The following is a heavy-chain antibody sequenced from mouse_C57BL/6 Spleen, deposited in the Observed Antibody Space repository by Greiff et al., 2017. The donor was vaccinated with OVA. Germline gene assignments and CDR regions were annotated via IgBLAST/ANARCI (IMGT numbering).Heavy chain of an antibody. CDR3: ARVYSNYVDY. Sequence: EVKLMESGGGLVKPGGSLKLSCAASGFTFSSYTLSWVRQTPEKRLEWVATISGGGGNTYYPDSVKGRFTISRDNAKNTLYLQMSSLRSEDTALYYCARVYSNYVDYWGQGTTLTVSS. J-gene: IGHJ2*01. CDR1: GFTFSSYT. CDR2: ISGGGGNT. V-gene: IGHV5-9*01. D-gene: IGHD2-5*01.